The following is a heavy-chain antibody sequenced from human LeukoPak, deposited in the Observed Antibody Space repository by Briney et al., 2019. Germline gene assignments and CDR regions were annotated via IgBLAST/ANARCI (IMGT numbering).Heavy chain of an antibody. CDR2: ISSSSSTI. J-gene: IGHJ4*02. Sequence: GGSLRLSCAASGFTFSSYSMNWVRQAPGKGLEWVSYISSSSSTIYYADSVKGRFTISRDNSKNTLYLQMNSLRAEDTAVYYCAKAMVVVVVAANPGGYWGQGTLVTVSS. CDR3: AKAMVVVVVAANPGGY. V-gene: IGHV3-48*01. CDR1: GFTFSSYS. D-gene: IGHD2-15*01.